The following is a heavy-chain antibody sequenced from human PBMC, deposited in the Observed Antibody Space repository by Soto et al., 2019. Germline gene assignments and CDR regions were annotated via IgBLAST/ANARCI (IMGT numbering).Heavy chain of an antibody. J-gene: IGHJ5*02. CDR3: ASFTMVRGVIGDNWFDP. CDR1: GGSISSSSYY. Sequence: SETLSLTCTVSGGSISSSSYYWGWIRQPPGKGLEWIGSIYYSGSTYYNPSLKSRVTISVDTSKNQFSLKLSSVTAADTAVYYCASFTMVRGVIGDNWFDPWGQGTLVTVSS. CDR2: IYYSGST. D-gene: IGHD3-10*01. V-gene: IGHV4-39*01.